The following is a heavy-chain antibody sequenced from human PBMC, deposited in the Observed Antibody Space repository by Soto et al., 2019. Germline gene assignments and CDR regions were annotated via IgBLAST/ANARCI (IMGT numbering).Heavy chain of an antibody. Sequence: ETLSVTGSASCGSNSRYYWSWIRQPPGKGLEWIGYIYYSGSTNYNPSLKSRVTISVDTSKNQFSLKLSSVTAADTAVYYCARVVLTYYMDVWGKGTTVTVSS. CDR1: CGSNSRYY. D-gene: IGHD3-9*01. V-gene: IGHV4-59*01. J-gene: IGHJ6*03. CDR2: IYYSGST. CDR3: ARVVLTYYMDV.